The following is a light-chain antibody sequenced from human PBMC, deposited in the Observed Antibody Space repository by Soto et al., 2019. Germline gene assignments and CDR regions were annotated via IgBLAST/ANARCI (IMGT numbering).Light chain of an antibody. Sequence: EIVLTQSPGTLSLSPGERATLSCRASHSVTSSWLAWYQQKPGQAPRLLIYDASSRATGIPDRFSGSGSGTDFTLTISRLEPEDFAVYYCQQYSNWPPITFGQGTRLEIK. V-gene: IGKV3-20*01. CDR1: HSVTSSW. CDR2: DAS. J-gene: IGKJ5*01. CDR3: QQYSNWPPIT.